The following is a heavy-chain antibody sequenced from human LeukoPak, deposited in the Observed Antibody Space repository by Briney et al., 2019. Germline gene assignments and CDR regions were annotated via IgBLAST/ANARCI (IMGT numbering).Heavy chain of an antibody. CDR2: IYYTET. Sequence: PSETLSLTCTVSGGSVSNYYWSWIRQSPGKGLEWIGYIYYTETSYNPSLKSRVTISADTPKNQFSLKLYSVTAADTAVYYCATRKLGNDYWGQGTLVTVSS. D-gene: IGHD7-27*01. CDR3: ATRKLGNDY. V-gene: IGHV4-59*02. CDR1: GGSVSNYY. J-gene: IGHJ4*02.